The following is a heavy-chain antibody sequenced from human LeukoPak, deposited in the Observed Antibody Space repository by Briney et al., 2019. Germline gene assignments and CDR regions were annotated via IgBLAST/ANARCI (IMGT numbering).Heavy chain of an antibody. CDR3: AREDYYYYGMDV. Sequence: SGTLSLTCTLSGGYISSSNWYSWVRQPPGKGLEWIGEIYHSGSTYYNPSLKSRVTISVDTSKNQFSLKLSSVTAADTAVYYCAREDYYYYGMDVWGQGTTVTVSS. CDR2: IYHSGST. J-gene: IGHJ6*02. CDR1: GGYISSSNW. V-gene: IGHV4-4*02.